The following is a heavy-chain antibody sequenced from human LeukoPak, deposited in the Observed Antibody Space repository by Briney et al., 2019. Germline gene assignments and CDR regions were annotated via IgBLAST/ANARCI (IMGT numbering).Heavy chain of an antibody. CDR2: FDPEDGET. V-gene: IGHV1-24*01. CDR1: GYTLTELS. Sequence: GASVKVSCKVSGYTLTELSMHWVRQAPGKGLEWMGGFDPEDGETIYAQKFQGRVTMAEDTSTDTAYMELSSLRSEDTAVYYCATLDHAAGYYFDYWGQGTLVTVSS. CDR3: ATLDHAAGYYFDY. J-gene: IGHJ4*02. D-gene: IGHD6-13*01.